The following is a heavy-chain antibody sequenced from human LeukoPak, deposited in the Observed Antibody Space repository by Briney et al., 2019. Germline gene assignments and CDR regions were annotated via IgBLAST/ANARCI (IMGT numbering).Heavy chain of an antibody. CDR3: AKDSLVVVPAASSSFDY. D-gene: IGHD2-2*01. CDR2: ISGSGGST. J-gene: IGHJ4*02. Sequence: GGSLRLSCAASGFTFSSYAMSWVRQAPGKGLEWVSAISGSGGSTYYADSVKGRFTISRDNSKNTLYLQMNSLRAEDTAVYYCAKDSLVVVPAASSSFDYWGQGTLVTVSS. CDR1: GFTFSSYA. V-gene: IGHV3-23*01.